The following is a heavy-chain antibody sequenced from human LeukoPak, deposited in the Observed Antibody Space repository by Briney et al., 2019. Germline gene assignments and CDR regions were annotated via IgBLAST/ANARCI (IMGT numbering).Heavy chain of an antibody. CDR2: IYPGDSDT. CDR1: GYSFTSYW. V-gene: IGHV5-51*04. Sequence: GESLKISCKGSGYSFTSYWIGWVRQMPGKGLEWMGIIYPGDSDTRYSPSFQGQVTISADKPISTAYLQWSSLKASDTAMYYCASGLITIFGVAPGAFDIWGQGTMVTVSS. D-gene: IGHD3-3*01. CDR3: ASGLITIFGVAPGAFDI. J-gene: IGHJ3*02.